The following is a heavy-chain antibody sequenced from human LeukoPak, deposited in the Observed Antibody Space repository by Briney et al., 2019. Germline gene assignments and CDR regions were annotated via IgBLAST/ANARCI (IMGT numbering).Heavy chain of an antibody. CDR1: GGSFSGYY. V-gene: IGHV4-34*01. CDR3: ARKMDV. Sequence: SETLSLTCAVYGGSFSGYYWSWIRQPPGKGLEWIGEINHSGSTNYNPSLKSRVTISVDTSKNQFSLKLSPVTAADTAVYYCARKMDVWGQGTTVTVSS. J-gene: IGHJ6*02. CDR2: INHSGST.